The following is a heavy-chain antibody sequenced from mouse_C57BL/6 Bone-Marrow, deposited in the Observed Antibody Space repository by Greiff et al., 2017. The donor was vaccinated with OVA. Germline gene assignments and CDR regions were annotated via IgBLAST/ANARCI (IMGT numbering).Heavy chain of an antibody. D-gene: IGHD2-1*01. CDR2: IYPGSGST. CDR3: ARWVYGNLAY. J-gene: IGHJ3*01. CDR1: GYTFTSYW. Sequence: QVQLKESGAELVKPGASVKMSCKASGYTFTSYWITWVKQRPGQGLEWIGDIYPGSGSTNYNEKFKSKATLTVDTSSSTAYMQLSSLTSEDSAVYYCARWVYGNLAYWGQGTLVTVSA. V-gene: IGHV1-55*01.